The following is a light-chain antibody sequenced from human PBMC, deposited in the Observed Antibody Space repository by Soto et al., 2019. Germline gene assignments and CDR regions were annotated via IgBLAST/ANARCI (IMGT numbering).Light chain of an antibody. CDR2: DAS. Sequence: DIQMTQSPSSLSASVGDRVTITCQASQDISNYLNWYQQKPGKAPKLLIYDASNLETGVPSRFSGSGSGTDFTFTISSLQAEDIATYYCQQYDNRPPGTFGGGTKVEIK. CDR3: QQYDNRPPGT. V-gene: IGKV1-33*01. CDR1: QDISNY. J-gene: IGKJ4*01.